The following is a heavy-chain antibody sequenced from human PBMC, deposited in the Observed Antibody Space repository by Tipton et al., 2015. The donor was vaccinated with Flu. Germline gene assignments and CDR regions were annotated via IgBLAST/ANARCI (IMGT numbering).Heavy chain of an antibody. CDR2: ISYGGHT. CDR3: ARDRRGLVTFAGLYSYYRMDV. D-gene: IGHD3-16*01. CDR1: GLTVSSQY. Sequence: SLRLSCAASGLTVSSQYMYWVRQAQGKGLEWLSVISYGGHTVYADSVQGRFTDSRDDSMNTVHLQMDNLTPEDTAMYCCARDRRGLVTFAGLYSYYRMDVWSQGATVIVSS. J-gene: IGHJ6*02. V-gene: IGHV3-66*02.